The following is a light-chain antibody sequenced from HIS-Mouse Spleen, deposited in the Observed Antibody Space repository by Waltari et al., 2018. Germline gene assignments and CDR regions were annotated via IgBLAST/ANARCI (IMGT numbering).Light chain of an antibody. CDR2: GNS. CDR3: QSYDSSLSVWV. Sequence: QSVLTQPPSVSGAPGQRVTISCTGSSSNIGACYDVHWYQQLPGTAPKLLIYGNSKRPSGVPDRFAGAKSGTSASLAITGLQAEDEADYYCQSYDSSLSVWVFGGGTKLTVL. CDR1: SSNIGACYD. V-gene: IGLV1-40*01. J-gene: IGLJ3*02.